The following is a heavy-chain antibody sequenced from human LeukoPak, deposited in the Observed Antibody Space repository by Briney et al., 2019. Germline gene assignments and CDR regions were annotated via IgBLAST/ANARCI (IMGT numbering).Heavy chain of an antibody. CDR2: MSPNSGDT. CDR1: GYTFTTHD. CDR3: VRAPPNWGFDY. Sequence: ASVKVSCKASGYTFTTHDINWVRQATGQGLEWLGWMSPNSGDTGYAQKFQGRVTMTSDSSISTAYMELSSLRSEDTAIYYCVRAPPNWGFDYWGQGTLVTVSS. J-gene: IGHJ4*02. V-gene: IGHV1-8*01. D-gene: IGHD7-27*01.